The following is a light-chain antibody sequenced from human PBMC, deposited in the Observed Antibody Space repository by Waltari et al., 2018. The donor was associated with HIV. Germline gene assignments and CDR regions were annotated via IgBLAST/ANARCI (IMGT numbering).Light chain of an antibody. CDR3: QQYNNWPPLT. CDR2: GAS. Sequence: EIVMTQSPATLSLSPGERVTISCRASQSVSSNLAWYQQKPGQAPRLLIYGASTRATGIPARFSGSGSGTEFTLTISSLQSEDFAVYYCQQYNNWPPLTFGGGTKVEIK. J-gene: IGKJ4*01. V-gene: IGKV3-15*01. CDR1: QSVSSN.